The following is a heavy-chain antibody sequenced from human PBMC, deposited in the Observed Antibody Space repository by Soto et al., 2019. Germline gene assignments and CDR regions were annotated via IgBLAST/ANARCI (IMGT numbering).Heavy chain of an antibody. CDR3: ASGWATVTYNWFDP. D-gene: IGHD4-17*01. J-gene: IGHJ5*02. Sequence: EVQLVESGGGLVKPGGSLRLSCAASGFTFSSYSMNWVRQAPGKWPEWVSSISSSSSYIYYADSVKGRFTISRDNAKNSLYLQMNSLRAEDTAVYYCASGWATVTYNWFDPWGQGTLVTVSS. CDR1: GFTFSSYS. V-gene: IGHV3-21*01. CDR2: ISSSSSYI.